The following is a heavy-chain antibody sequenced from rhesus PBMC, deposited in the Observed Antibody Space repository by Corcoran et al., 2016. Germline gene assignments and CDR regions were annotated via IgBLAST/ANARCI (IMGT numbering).Heavy chain of an antibody. D-gene: IGHD3-16*01. J-gene: IGHJ4*01. CDR2: IYGSGSST. CDR1: GGSISSSY. CDR3: ASSYYSGSYYFY. Sequence: QLQLQESGPGLVKPSETLSVTCAVSGGSISSSYWSWIHQAPGKGLEWIGYIYGSGSSTNYNPSLKSRVTLSVDTSKNQLSLKLSSVTTADTAVYYCASSYYSGSYYFYWGQGVLVTVSS. V-gene: IGHV4-169*01.